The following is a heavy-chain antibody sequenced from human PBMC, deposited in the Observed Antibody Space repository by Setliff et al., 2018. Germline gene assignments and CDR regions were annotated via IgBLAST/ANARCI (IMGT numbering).Heavy chain of an antibody. CDR1: GYAFGSSG. CDR2: ISAYNGYI. V-gene: IGHV1-18*01. CDR3: ATFRGYTYGYDY. D-gene: IGHD5-18*01. Sequence: ASVKVSCKASGYAFGSSGISWVRQAPGQGLEWMGWISAYNGYIVYAQNFQGRVTMTTDASTNTAYMELRSLGSDDTAVYYCATFRGYTYGYDYWGQGTLVTVSS. J-gene: IGHJ4*02.